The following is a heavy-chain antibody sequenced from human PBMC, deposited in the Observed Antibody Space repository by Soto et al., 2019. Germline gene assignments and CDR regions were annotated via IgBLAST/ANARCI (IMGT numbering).Heavy chain of an antibody. CDR2: IKSKTDGGTE. J-gene: IGHJ5*02. D-gene: IGHD3-3*01. Sequence: EVQLVESGGCLVKPGGSLRLSCAASGLTFNNAWMSWVRQAPGKGLEWVGRIKSKTDGGTEDYAAPVKGRFTISRDDSKYRVYLQMISLKPECTAVNYCSTAIGVPRCDPWGQVSLVTVSS. V-gene: IGHV3-15*01. CDR3: STAIGVPRCDP. CDR1: GLTFNNAW.